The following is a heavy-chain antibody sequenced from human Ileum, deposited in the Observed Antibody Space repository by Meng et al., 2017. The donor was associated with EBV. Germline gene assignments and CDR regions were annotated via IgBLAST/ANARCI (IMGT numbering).Heavy chain of an antibody. D-gene: IGHD6-19*01. Sequence: QGQLRESGPGLVKPSATLSLTCAVSGGVISSSNWWSWVRQPPGKGLEWIGEIYHSGSTNYNPFLKSRVTISVDKSKNQFSLDLSSVTAADTAVYYCARVGQWLPIDYWGQGTLVTVSS. CDR1: GGVISSSNW. CDR2: IYHSGST. CDR3: ARVGQWLPIDY. V-gene: IGHV4-4*02. J-gene: IGHJ4*02.